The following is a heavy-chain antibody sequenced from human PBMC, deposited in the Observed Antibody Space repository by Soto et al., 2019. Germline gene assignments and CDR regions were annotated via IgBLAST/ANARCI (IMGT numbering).Heavy chain of an antibody. V-gene: IGHV1-18*01. CDR3: ATRSPAFDY. Sequence: QVQLVQSGPEVKKPGASVKVSCKTSGYTFTSFGISWVRQAPGQGLEWMGWITNDKGKTNYAQKFQGRVTMTTDDSTSTAYMELRSLRSDDTAVYYCATRSPAFDYWGQGTLVTVSS. CDR2: ITNDKGKT. CDR1: GYTFTSFG. J-gene: IGHJ4*02.